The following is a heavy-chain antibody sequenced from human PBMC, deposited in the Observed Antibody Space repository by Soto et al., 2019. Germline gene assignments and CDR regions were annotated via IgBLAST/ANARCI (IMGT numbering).Heavy chain of an antibody. D-gene: IGHD6-13*01. J-gene: IGHJ2*01. Sequence: PSETLSLTCTISGGSISGYYLSWIRQSPGRGLEWIGYIYYIGSATYNPSLKSRITMSVDTSKNQFSLNLDSVTAADTAVYYCARRGPVAAAGLFWYFDLWGRGTLVTVSS. CDR2: IYYIGSA. V-gene: IGHV4-59*08. CDR1: GGSISGYY. CDR3: ARRGPVAAAGLFWYFDL.